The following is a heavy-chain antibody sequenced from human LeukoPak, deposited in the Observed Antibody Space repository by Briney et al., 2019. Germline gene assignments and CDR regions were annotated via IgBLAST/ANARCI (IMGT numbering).Heavy chain of an antibody. J-gene: IGHJ6*02. V-gene: IGHV1-8*01. CDR2: MNPNSGNT. D-gene: IGHD6-13*01. Sequence: ASVKVSCKASGYTFTSYDINWVRQATGQGLEWMGWMNPNSGNTGYAQKFQGRVTMTRNTSISTAYMELSRLRSEDTAVYYCARAIIAAAGTAYYYYGMDVWGQGTTVTVSS. CDR1: GYTFTSYD. CDR3: ARAIIAAAGTAYYYYGMDV.